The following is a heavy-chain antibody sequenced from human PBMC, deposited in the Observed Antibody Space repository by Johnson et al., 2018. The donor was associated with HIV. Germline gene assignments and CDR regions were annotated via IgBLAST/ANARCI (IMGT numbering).Heavy chain of an antibody. CDR3: ARVPNDAFDI. J-gene: IGHJ3*02. CDR1: GFTFSSYA. V-gene: IGHV3-30-3*01. Sequence: QMLLVESGGGVVQPGRSLRLSCAASGFTFSSYAMHWVRQAPGKGLEWVAVISYDGSTKYYADSVKGRFTISRDNSKNTLYLQMNSLRAEDTAVYYCARVPNDAFDIWGQGTMVTVSS. CDR2: ISYDGSTK.